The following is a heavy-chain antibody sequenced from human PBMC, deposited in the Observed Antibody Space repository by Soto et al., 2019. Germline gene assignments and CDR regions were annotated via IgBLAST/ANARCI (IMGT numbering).Heavy chain of an antibody. CDR3: AKMGDIVVVVAANNWFDP. V-gene: IGHV3-23*01. CDR1: GFTFSSYA. J-gene: IGHJ5*02. Sequence: EVQLLESGGGLVQPGGSLRLSCAASGFTFSSYAMSWVRQAPGKGLEWVSAISGSGGSTYYADSVKGRFTISRDNSKNTLYLQMNSLRAEDTAVYYWAKMGDIVVVVAANNWFDPWGQGTLVTVSS. D-gene: IGHD2-15*01. CDR2: ISGSGGST.